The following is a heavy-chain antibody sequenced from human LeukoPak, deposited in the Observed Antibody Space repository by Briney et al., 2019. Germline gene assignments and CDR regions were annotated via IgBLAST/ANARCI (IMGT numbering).Heavy chain of an antibody. J-gene: IGHJ3*02. CDR1: GFTFSSYS. D-gene: IGHD5-12*01. Sequence: GGSLRLSCAASGFTFSSYSMNWVRQAPGKGLEWVSAISGSYSTYSADSVKGQFTISRDNSKDTLYLQMNSLRAEDTAVYYCAKARGYDPVHNAFDIWGQGTMVTVSS. CDR2: ISGSYST. V-gene: IGHV3-23*01. CDR3: AKARGYDPVHNAFDI.